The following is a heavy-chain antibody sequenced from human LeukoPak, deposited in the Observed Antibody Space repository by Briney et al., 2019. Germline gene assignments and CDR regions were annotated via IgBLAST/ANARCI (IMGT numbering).Heavy chain of an antibody. CDR2: ISSSGSHT. V-gene: IGHV3-11*03. CDR1: GFTFSDYY. Sequence: GGSLILSCAASGFTFSDYYMSWIRQAPGKGLEWISYISSSGSHTNYADSVKGRFTISRDNAKNSLYLQMNSLRAEDTAVYYCATKVTVKTDWFDRWGQGTMDSVCS. CDR3: ATKVTVKTDWFDR. J-gene: IGHJ5*02. D-gene: IGHD1-14*01.